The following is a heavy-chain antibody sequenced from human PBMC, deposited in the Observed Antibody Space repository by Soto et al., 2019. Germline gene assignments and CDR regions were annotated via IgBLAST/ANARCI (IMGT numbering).Heavy chain of an antibody. CDR3: ARDSVRGVILNYYYGMDV. CDR1: GGSISSSNW. CDR2: IYHSGST. D-gene: IGHD3-10*01. V-gene: IGHV4-4*02. Sequence: PSETLSLTCAVSGGSISSSNWWSWVRQPPGKGLEWIGEIYHSGSTNYNPSLKSRVTISVDKSKNQFSLKLSSVTAADTAVYYCARDSVRGVILNYYYGMDVWGQGPTVTVSS. J-gene: IGHJ6*02.